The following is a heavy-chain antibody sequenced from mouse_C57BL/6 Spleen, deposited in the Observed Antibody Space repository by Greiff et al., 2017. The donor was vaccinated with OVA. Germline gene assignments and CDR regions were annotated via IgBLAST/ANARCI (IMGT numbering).Heavy chain of an antibody. CDR3: ARKSNLYWYFDV. Sequence: QVQLQQPGAELVKPGASVRLSCKPSASTFPGSWMKWVKRRPGQALGWIEELVPSDSYTNYNKKFKGKATLTVDTSSSTAYMQLSSLTSEDSAVYYCARKSNLYWYFDVWGTGTTVTVSS. D-gene: IGHD2-5*01. CDR2: LVPSDSYT. V-gene: IGHV1-50*01. J-gene: IGHJ1*03. CDR1: ASTFPGSW.